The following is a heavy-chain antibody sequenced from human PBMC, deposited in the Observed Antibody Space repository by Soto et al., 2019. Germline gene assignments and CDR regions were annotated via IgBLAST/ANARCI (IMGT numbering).Heavy chain of an antibody. Sequence: QITLKESGPALVKPTQTLTLTCTFSGFSLSTSGVGVGWIRQPPGKALEWLALIYWDDDKRYSTPSLKSRLTITKDTSKNQVVLTLTNVSPEDTGTYYCAHRITAAGGRDSWGQGTLVTVSS. D-gene: IGHD3-16*01. CDR2: IYWDDDK. J-gene: IGHJ5*01. CDR1: GFSLSTSGVG. CDR3: AHRITAAGGRDS. V-gene: IGHV2-5*02.